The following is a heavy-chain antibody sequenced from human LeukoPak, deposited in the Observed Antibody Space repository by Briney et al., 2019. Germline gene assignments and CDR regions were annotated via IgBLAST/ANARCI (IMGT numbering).Heavy chain of an antibody. Sequence: PSETLSLTCAVYGGSFSGYYWSWIRQPPGKGLEWIGEINHSGSTNYNPSLKSRVTISVDTSKNQFSLKLSSVTAAGTAVYYCAKDLQGLVLGGLDYWGQGTLVTVSS. CDR3: AKDLQGLVLGGLDY. CDR1: GGSFSGYY. D-gene: IGHD6-19*01. V-gene: IGHV4-34*01. J-gene: IGHJ4*02. CDR2: INHSGST.